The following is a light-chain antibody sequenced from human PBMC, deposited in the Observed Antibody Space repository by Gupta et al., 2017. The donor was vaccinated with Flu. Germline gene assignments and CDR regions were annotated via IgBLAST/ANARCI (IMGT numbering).Light chain of an antibody. CDR2: KAS. J-gene: IGKJ1*01. CDR1: QSIGTW. CDR3: QHLGT. V-gene: IGKV1-5*03. Sequence: DLQLTQSPPTLSTSVGDRVTITCRASQSIGTWLAWYQQRPGKAPNLLIYKASSLESGVPSRFSGSGSGTDFTFTISGLQPDDFATYYCQHLGTFGQGTKVEVK.